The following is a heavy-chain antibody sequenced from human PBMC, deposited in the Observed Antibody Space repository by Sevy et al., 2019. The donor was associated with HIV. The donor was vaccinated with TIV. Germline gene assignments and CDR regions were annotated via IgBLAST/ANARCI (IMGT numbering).Heavy chain of an antibody. V-gene: IGHV5-51*01. J-gene: IGHJ3*02. Sequence: GESLKISCKGSGYSFTSYWIGWVRQTPGKGLEWMGIIYPGDSDTRYSPSFQGQVTISADKSISTAYLQWSSLKASDTAMYYCARSDSNYRNGHAFDIWGQGTMVTVSS. CDR1: GYSFTSYW. CDR2: IYPGDSDT. CDR3: ARSDSNYRNGHAFDI. D-gene: IGHD4-4*01.